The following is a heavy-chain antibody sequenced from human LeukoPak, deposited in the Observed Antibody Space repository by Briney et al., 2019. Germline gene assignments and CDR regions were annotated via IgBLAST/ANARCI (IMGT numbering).Heavy chain of an antibody. CDR3: ARSSGYSSSPDAFDI. Sequence: GGSLRLSCAASGFTFSSYSMNWVRQAPGKGLEWVSYISSSSSTIYYADSVKGRFTISRDNAKNSLYLQMNSLRAEDTAAYYCARSSGYSSSPDAFDIWGQGTMVTVSS. CDR1: GFTFSSYS. V-gene: IGHV3-48*01. CDR2: ISSSSSTI. D-gene: IGHD6-13*01. J-gene: IGHJ3*02.